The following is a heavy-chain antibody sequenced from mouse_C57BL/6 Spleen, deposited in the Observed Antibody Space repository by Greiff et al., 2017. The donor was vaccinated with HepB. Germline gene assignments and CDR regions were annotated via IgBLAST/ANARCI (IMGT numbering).Heavy chain of an antibody. CDR1: GYTFTDYN. V-gene: IGHV1-18*01. CDR3: ARRAIYDGYYPTYPFAY. D-gene: IGHD2-3*01. Sequence: EVQLQQSGPELVKPGASVKIPCKASGYTFTDYNMDWVKQSHGKSLEWIGDINPNNGGTIYNQKFKGKATLTVDKSSSTAYMELRSLTSEDTAVYYCARRAIYDGYYPTYPFAYWGQGTLVTVSA. J-gene: IGHJ3*01. CDR2: INPNNGGT.